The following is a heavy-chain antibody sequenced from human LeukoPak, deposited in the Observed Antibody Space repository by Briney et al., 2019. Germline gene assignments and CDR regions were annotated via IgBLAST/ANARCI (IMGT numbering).Heavy chain of an antibody. V-gene: IGHV4-59*01. CDR3: ARVGIAAAGDAFDI. CDR1: GGSISSYY. CDR2: IYYSGST. D-gene: IGHD6-13*01. J-gene: IGHJ3*02. Sequence: SETLSLTCTVSGGSISSYYWSWIRQPPGKGLEWIGYIYYSGSTNYNPSLKSRVTISVDTSKNQFSLKLSSVTAADTAVYYCARVGIAAAGDAFDIWGQGTMVTVSS.